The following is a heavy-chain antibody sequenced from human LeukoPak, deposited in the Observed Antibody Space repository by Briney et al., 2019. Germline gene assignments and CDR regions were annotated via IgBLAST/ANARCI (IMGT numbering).Heavy chain of an antibody. Sequence: PGGSLRLSCAVSGFTFSSYAMSWVRQAPGKGLEWVSGISGSGRGGSTYYADSVKGRFTISRDNSKNMLCLQMNSLRAEDTAVYYCARLREIPVFGVVTKSTSYFDYWGQGTLVTVSS. CDR1: GFTFSSYA. CDR3: ARLREIPVFGVVTKSTSYFDY. V-gene: IGHV3-23*01. CDR2: ISGSGRGGST. D-gene: IGHD3-3*01. J-gene: IGHJ4*02.